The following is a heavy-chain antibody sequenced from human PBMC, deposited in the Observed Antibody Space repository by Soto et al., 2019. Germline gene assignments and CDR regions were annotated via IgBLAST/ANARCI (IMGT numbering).Heavy chain of an antibody. D-gene: IGHD3-3*01. J-gene: IGHJ6*02. CDR3: ARDQWSLPLEDLAGMDV. V-gene: IGHV3-21*01. CDR2: ISSSSAYI. CDR1: GFSIDIYS. Sequence: EDRLVESGGGLVKPGGSLRLSCAPSGFSIDIYSMNWVRQAPGKGLEWVSSISSSSAYIYYADSVRGRFTISRDNAKNSRTLQMNSLRAEDTAVYYCARDQWSLPLEDLAGMDVWGQGTTVIVSS.